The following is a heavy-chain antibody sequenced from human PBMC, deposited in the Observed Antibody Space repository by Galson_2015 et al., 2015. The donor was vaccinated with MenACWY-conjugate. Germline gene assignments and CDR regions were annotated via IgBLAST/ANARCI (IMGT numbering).Heavy chain of an antibody. CDR3: ARAVAVTGKRIYCSYYGMDV. CDR1: GGTFSRHA. Sequence: SVKVSCKASGGTFSRHAISWVRQAPGQGLEWMGGIIPIFGSSDYAQKFQGRVTITADESTSTVYMELSSLIPEDTGLYYCARAVAVTGKRIYCSYYGMDVWGQGTTVTVSS. J-gene: IGHJ6*02. V-gene: IGHV1-69*13. D-gene: IGHD6-13*01. CDR2: IIPIFGSS.